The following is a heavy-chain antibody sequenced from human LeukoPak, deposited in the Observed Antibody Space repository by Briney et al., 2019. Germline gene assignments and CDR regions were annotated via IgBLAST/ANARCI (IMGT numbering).Heavy chain of an antibody. V-gene: IGHV3-30*04. CDR2: ISYDGSNK. CDR1: GFTFSSYA. Sequence: PGGSLRLSCAASGFTFSSYAMHWVRQAPGKRLEWVAVISYDGSNKYYADSVKGRFTISRDNSKNTLYLQMNSLRAEDTAVYYCARGPGGYSSGWVRYFDYWGQGTLVTVSS. D-gene: IGHD6-19*01. CDR3: ARGPGGYSSGWVRYFDY. J-gene: IGHJ4*02.